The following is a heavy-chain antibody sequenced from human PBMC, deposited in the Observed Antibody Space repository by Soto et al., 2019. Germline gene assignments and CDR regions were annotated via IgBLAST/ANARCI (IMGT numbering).Heavy chain of an antibody. CDR3: ATGSWYQCRS. J-gene: IGHJ5*02. Sequence: QVQLVESGGDLVTPGGSLTLSCTGSGFTFTSYYMAWIRQSPGKGLEWVSSISPGGDTQFYTGSVKGRFTISRDNTKNAVYLEMSSLRAGDTAVYYCATGSWYQCRSWGQGVLVSVSS. D-gene: IGHD6-13*01. V-gene: IGHV3-11*01. CDR1: GFTFTSYY. CDR2: ISPGGDTQ.